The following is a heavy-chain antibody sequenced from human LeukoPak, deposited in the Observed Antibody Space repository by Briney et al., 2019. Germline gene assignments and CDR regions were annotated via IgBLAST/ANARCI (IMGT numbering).Heavy chain of an antibody. V-gene: IGHV5-51*01. D-gene: IGHD6-13*01. CDR1: GYSFADYW. CDR3: ARAAGPDAFDI. J-gene: IGHJ3*02. CDR2: IYPGDSDT. Sequence: GESLKISCKGSGYSFADYWVGWARQMPGKGLEWMGIIYPGDSDTRYSPAFQGQVTISADKSINTAYLQWSSLRSEDTAVYYCARAAGPDAFDIWGQGTMVTVSS.